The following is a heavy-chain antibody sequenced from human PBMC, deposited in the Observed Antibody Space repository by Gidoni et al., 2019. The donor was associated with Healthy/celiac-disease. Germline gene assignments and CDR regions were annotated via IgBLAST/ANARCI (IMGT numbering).Heavy chain of an antibody. D-gene: IGHD2-2*01. CDR2: ISSSSYI. CDR3: ASVLYCSSTSCYYYYGMDV. Sequence: EVQLVESGGGLVKPGGSLRLSCAASGFTFSSYSMNWVRQAPGKGLEWVSSISSSSYIYYADSVKGRFTISRDNAKNSLYLQMNSLRAEDTAVYYCASVLYCSSTSCYYYYGMDVWGQGTTVTVSS. V-gene: IGHV3-21*01. CDR1: GFTFSSYS. J-gene: IGHJ6*02.